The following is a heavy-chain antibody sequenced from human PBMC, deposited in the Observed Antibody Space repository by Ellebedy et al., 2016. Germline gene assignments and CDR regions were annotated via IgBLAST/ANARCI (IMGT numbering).Heavy chain of an antibody. J-gene: IGHJ5*02. CDR3: ARDGPNWNLDL. D-gene: IGHD1-1*01. V-gene: IGHV3-33*05. CDR1: GFTFRSHA. Sequence: GGSLRLSXAASGFTFRSHAMHWVRQAPGKGLEWLSVILHDGVKKYYADSVKGRFTASRDNSKNTLFLQVSSLRAEDTGVYYCARDGPNWNLDLWGQGTLVTVSS. CDR2: ILHDGVKK.